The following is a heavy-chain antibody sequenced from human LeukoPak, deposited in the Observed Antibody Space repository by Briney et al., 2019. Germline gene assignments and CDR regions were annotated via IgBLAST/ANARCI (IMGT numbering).Heavy chain of an antibody. CDR2: MNPNIDNT. D-gene: IGHD6-13*01. Sequence: ASVKLSFKASGYSFTNYDINWVRHATGQGPEWMGWMNPNIDNTIYAQKFQGRVTMTSDTSITTAYMELSSLRSEDTAVYYCARGNGYVEGAAAGTTVMDLWGQGTTVTVSS. V-gene: IGHV1-8*01. J-gene: IGHJ6*02. CDR3: ARGNGYVEGAAAGTTVMDL. CDR1: GYSFTNYD.